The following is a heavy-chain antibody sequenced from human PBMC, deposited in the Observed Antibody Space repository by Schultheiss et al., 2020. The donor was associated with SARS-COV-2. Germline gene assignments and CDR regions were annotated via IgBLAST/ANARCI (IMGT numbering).Heavy chain of an antibody. CDR1: GGSFSGYY. V-gene: IGHV4-34*01. CDR3: ARDWTSLGYFHH. J-gene: IGHJ1*01. D-gene: IGHD3/OR15-3a*01. CDR2: INHSGST. Sequence: SETLSLTCAVYGGSFSGYYWSWIRQPPGKGLEWIGEINHSGSTNYNPSLKSRVTISVDTSKNQFSLKLSSVTAADTAVYYCARDWTSLGYFHHWGQGTLVTVSS.